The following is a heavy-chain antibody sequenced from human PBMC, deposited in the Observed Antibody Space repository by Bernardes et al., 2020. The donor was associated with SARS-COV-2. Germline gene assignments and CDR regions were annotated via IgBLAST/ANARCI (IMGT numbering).Heavy chain of an antibody. V-gene: IGHV3-74*01. CDR1: GFTFSVYW. CDR2: ISTDGSTT. CDR3: AKGAATGTGEFDY. D-gene: IGHD1-1*01. Sequence: GGSLRLSCAASGFTFSVYWMQWVRQAPGKGLVWVSRISTDGSTTNYADSVKGRFTISRDNAKNTLYLQMNSLRAEDTAVYYCAKGAATGTGEFDYWGQGTLVTVSS. J-gene: IGHJ4*02.